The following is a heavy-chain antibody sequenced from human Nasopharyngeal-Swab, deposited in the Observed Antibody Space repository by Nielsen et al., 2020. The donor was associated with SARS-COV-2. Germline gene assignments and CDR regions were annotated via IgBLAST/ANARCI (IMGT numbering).Heavy chain of an antibody. D-gene: IGHD5-12*01. J-gene: IGHJ4*02. Sequence: ASVKVSCQASGYTFTGYYMHWVRQAPGPGLEWMGRINPNSGGTNYAQKFQGRVTMTRDTSISTAYMELSRLRSDDTAVYYCARDPSGYDSDYWGQGTLVTVSS. V-gene: IGHV1-2*06. CDR3: ARDPSGYDSDY. CDR2: INPNSGGT. CDR1: GYTFTGYY.